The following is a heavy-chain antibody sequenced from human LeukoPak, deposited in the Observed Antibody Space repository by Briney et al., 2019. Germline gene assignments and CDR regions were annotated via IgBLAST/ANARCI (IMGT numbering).Heavy chain of an antibody. Sequence: GGSLRLSCAASGFXFSTPAISWVRQAPGKGLEWVSTISGSGGNTYYADSVKGRFTISRDNSKNTLYLQMNSLRADDTAVYYCARRYYAMDVWGQGTTVTVSS. J-gene: IGHJ6*02. CDR3: ARRYYAMDV. CDR1: GFXFSTPA. CDR2: ISGSGGNT. V-gene: IGHV3-23*01.